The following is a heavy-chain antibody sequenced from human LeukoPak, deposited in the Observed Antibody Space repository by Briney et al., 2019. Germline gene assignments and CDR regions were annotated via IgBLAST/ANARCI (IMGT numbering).Heavy chain of an antibody. V-gene: IGHV3-74*01. J-gene: IGHJ4*02. CDR3: ARDPFYGDADLDC. D-gene: IGHD4-17*01. Sequence: SGGSLRLSRAPSGFPFSIYWTHWVRQAPGMGRVWVSRIKRDGRPTTYADFVEGRFTNSRHNARNMVYRQMSSLRAEDTAVYYCARDPFYGDADLDCWGQGTLVTVSS. CDR2: IKRDGRPT. CDR1: GFPFSIYW.